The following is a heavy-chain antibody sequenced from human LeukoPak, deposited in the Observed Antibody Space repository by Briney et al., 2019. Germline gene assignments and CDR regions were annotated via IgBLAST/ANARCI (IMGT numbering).Heavy chain of an antibody. CDR2: INAGNGNT. Sequence: ASVKVSCKASGYTFTSYAMHWVRQAPGQRLEWMGWINAGNGNTKYSQKFQGRVTITRDTSASTAYMELSSLRSEDTAVYYCARPLNYYYGMDVWGKGTTVTVSS. V-gene: IGHV1-3*01. J-gene: IGHJ6*04. CDR1: GYTFTSYA. CDR3: ARPLNYYYGMDV.